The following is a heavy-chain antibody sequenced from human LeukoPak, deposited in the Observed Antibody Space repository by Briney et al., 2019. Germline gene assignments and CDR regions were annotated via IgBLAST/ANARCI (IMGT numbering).Heavy chain of an antibody. Sequence: GGSLRLSCAASGFTFSSYSMAWVRQAPGKGLEWVSTISGSGGSIYYAASVKGRFTISRDNSKDTLYLQMNSLRAEDTAVYYCAKDWDISTYWGQGTLVTVSS. D-gene: IGHD3-3*02. CDR2: ISGSGGSI. J-gene: IGHJ4*02. CDR1: GFTFSSYS. CDR3: AKDWDISTY. V-gene: IGHV3-23*01.